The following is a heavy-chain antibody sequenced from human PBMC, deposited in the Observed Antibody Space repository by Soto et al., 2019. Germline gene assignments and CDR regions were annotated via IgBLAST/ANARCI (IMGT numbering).Heavy chain of an antibody. CDR3: ARKQLRWGYYYYGMDV. Sequence: SETLTLTCAVSGGSISSSNWWSWVRQPPGKGLEWIGEIYHSGSTNYNPSLKSRVTIPVDKSKNQFSLKLSSVTAANTAVYYCARKQLRWGYYYYGMDVWGQGTTVTVSS. CDR1: GGSISSSNW. V-gene: IGHV4-4*02. J-gene: IGHJ6*02. CDR2: IYHSGST. D-gene: IGHD6-13*01.